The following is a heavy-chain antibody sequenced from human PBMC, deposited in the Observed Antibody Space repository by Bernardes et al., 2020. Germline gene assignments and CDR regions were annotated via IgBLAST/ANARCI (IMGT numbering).Heavy chain of an antibody. Sequence: SVKVSCKASGGTFSSYAISWVRQAPGQGLEWMGGIIPIFGTANYAQKFQGRVTITADKSTSTAYMELSSLRSEDTAVYYCARESTIFGVIDTRGAFDIWGQGTMVTVSS. CDR1: GGTFSSYA. J-gene: IGHJ3*02. CDR3: ARESTIFGVIDTRGAFDI. CDR2: IIPIFGTA. D-gene: IGHD3-3*01. V-gene: IGHV1-69*06.